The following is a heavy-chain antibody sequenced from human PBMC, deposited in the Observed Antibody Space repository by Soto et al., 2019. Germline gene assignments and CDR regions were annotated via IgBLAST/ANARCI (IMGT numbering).Heavy chain of an antibody. J-gene: IGHJ4*02. Sequence: EVQLVESGGDLVKPGGSLRLSCAASGFTLTYASMNWVRQAPGKGLEWVGRIKSKADGGTVDYAAPGKDRFTISRDDSKNTLYLQMDSLKTEDTAVYYCTAAISDWGQGTLVTVSS. D-gene: IGHD1-26*01. CDR3: TAAISD. CDR1: GFTLTYAS. CDR2: IKSKADGGTV. V-gene: IGHV3-15*07.